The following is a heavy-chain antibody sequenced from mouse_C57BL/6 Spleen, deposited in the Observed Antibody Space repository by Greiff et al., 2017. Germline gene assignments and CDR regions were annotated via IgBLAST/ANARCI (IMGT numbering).Heavy chain of an antibody. CDR3: ARWVITTGYYYAMDY. CDR2: IYPGDGDT. J-gene: IGHJ4*01. Sequence: LQESGPELVKPGASVKISCKASGYAFSSSWMNWVKQRPGKGLEWIGRIYPGDGDTNYNGKFKGKATLTADKSSSTAYMQLSSLTSEDSAVYFCARWVITTGYYYAMDYWGQGTSVTVSS. V-gene: IGHV1-82*01. CDR1: GYAFSSSW. D-gene: IGHD2-4*01.